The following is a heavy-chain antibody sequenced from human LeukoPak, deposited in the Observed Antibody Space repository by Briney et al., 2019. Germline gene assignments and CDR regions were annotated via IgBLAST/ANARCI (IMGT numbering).Heavy chain of an antibody. CDR3: AKDRGGYDYLLYYYGMDV. V-gene: IGHV3-23*01. CDR2: ISGSGGST. CDR1: GFTFSSYA. Sequence: GGSLRLSCAASGFTFSSYAMSWVRQAPGKGPEWVSAISGSGGSTYYADSVKGRFTISRDNSKNTLYLQMNSLRAEDTAVYYCAKDRGGYDYLLYYYGMDVWGQGTTVTVSS. D-gene: IGHD5-12*01. J-gene: IGHJ6*02.